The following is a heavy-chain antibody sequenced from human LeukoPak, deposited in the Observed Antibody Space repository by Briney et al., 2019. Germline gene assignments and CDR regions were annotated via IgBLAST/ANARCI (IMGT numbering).Heavy chain of an antibody. CDR1: GFTFSSYG. CDR2: IRYDGSNK. J-gene: IGHJ4*02. CDR3: AKDTYYYDSSGYSGY. V-gene: IGHV3-30*02. Sequence: GGSLRLSCAASGFTFSSYGMHWVRQAPGKGLEWVAFIRYDGSNKYYADSVKGRFTISRDNSKNTLYLQMNSLRAGDTAVYYCAKDTYYYDSSGYSGYWGQGTLVTVSS. D-gene: IGHD3-22*01.